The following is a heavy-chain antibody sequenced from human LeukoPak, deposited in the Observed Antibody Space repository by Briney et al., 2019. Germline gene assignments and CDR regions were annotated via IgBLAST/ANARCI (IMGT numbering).Heavy chain of an antibody. V-gene: IGHV3-23*01. CDR2: ISGSGGST. Sequence: GGSLRLSCAASGFTFSTYGMSWVRRAPGEGLEWVSAISGSGGSTYNADSVKGRFTISRDNSKNTLFLQMNSLRAEDTAVYYCAKGRDAYNYWYFDLWGRGTLVTVSS. D-gene: IGHD5-24*01. J-gene: IGHJ2*01. CDR3: AKGRDAYNYWYFDL. CDR1: GFTFSTYG.